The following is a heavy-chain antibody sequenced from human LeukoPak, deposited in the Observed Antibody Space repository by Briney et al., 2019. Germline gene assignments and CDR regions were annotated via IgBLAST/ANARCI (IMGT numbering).Heavy chain of an antibody. CDR3: ARDFRGGSYYSYYYYMDV. Sequence: ETLSLTCTVSGASISGSSHYFWGWIRQTPGKGLEWIGSIYYSGITYYTPSLKSRLTISVDTSRNQFSLKLSSVSAADTAVYYCARDFRGGSYYSYYYYMDVWGKGTTVTVSS. V-gene: IGHV4-39*07. D-gene: IGHD1-26*01. J-gene: IGHJ6*03. CDR2: IYYSGIT. CDR1: GASISGSSHYF.